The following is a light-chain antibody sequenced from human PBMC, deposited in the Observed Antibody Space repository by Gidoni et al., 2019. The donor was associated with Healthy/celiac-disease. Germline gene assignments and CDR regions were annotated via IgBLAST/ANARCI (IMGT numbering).Light chain of an antibody. Sequence: EIVLTQSPATLSLSPGERAPLSCRASQSVSSYLAWYQQKPGKAPRLLIYDDSNRDTGIPARFSGSGSGTDFTLTIRSLEPEDFAVYYCQKRSNWPPWTFGQGTKVEIK. CDR2: DDS. V-gene: IGKV3-11*01. CDR1: QSVSSY. CDR3: QKRSNWPPWT. J-gene: IGKJ1*01.